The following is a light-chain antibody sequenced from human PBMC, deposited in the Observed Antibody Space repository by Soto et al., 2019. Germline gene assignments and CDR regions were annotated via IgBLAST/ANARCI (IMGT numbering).Light chain of an antibody. CDR2: AAS. V-gene: IGKV1D-8*01. J-gene: IGKJ1*01. CDR3: QQYHDFPST. Sequence: VIWMTQSPSLFSASTGDRVTISCRMSQGISNYLAWYQQKPGKAPELLIYAASTLQTGVPSRFSGSGFGTDFTLTISGRQSEDFATYYCQQYHDFPSTFGQGTKVEIK. CDR1: QGISNY.